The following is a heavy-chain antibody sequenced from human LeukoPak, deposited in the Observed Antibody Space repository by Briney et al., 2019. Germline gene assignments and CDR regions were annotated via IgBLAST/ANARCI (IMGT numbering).Heavy chain of an antibody. D-gene: IGHD2-15*01. Sequence: ASVKVSCKASGYAFTSYAMHWVRQAPGQRLEWMGWINDGNGNTKYSQKFQGRVTITRDTSASTAYMELSSLRSEDTVVYYCARLSPLGYCSGGRCYAHDHWGQGTLVTVSS. CDR2: INDGNGNT. J-gene: IGHJ1*01. CDR3: ARLSPLGYCSGGRCYAHDH. CDR1: GYAFTSYA. V-gene: IGHV1-3*01.